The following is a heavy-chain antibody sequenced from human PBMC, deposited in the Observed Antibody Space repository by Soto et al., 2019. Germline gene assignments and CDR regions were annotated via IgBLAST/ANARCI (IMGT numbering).Heavy chain of an antibody. J-gene: IGHJ1*01. CDR2: LIRILGIA. Sequence: QVQLVQSGAEVKKPGSSVKVSCKASGGTVSSYTISWVRPSPGQGLEWMGRLIRILGIANYAQKFQGRVTITANKSTSSAYMELSSLRPEDTAVYYCARLADLDYCDPLSSYPEYFQHCGQGTLVTVSA. CDR3: ARLADLDYCDPLSSYPEYFQH. D-gene: IGHD4-17*01. V-gene: IGHV1-69*02. CDR1: GGTVSSYT.